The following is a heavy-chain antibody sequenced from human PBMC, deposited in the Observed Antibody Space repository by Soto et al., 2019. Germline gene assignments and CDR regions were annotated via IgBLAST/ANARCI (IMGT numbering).Heavy chain of an antibody. J-gene: IGHJ3*02. Sequence: PGGSLRLSCATSGFTFNTYPMTWVRQAPGKGLEWVSSISSTAGRTSSYADSVKGRFAISRDFSDNTVYLQMNSLRAEDTAVYYCARVRGLLRSHDAFDIWGQGTMVTVSS. V-gene: IGHV3-23*01. CDR1: GFTFNTYP. CDR3: ARVRGLLRSHDAFDI. D-gene: IGHD4-17*01. CDR2: ISSTAGRTS.